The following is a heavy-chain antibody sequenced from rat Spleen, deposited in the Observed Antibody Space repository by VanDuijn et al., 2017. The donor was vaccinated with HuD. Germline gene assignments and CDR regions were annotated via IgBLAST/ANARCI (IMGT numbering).Heavy chain of an antibody. CDR3: ARLGTEGIVSSDWFAY. CDR1: GFTFSDYY. CDR2: ISYDGSST. D-gene: IGHD1-11*01. J-gene: IGHJ3*01. V-gene: IGHV5-29*01. Sequence: EVQLVESDGGLVQPGRSLKLSCAASGFTFSDYYMAWVRQAPTKGLEWVATISYDGSSTYYRDSVKGRFTISRDNAKSTLYLQMDSLRSEDTATYYGARLGTEGIVSSDWFAYWGQGTLVTVSS.